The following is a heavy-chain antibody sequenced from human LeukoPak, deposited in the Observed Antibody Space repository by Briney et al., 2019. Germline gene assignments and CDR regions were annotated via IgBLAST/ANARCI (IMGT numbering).Heavy chain of an antibody. CDR1: GGSISSSSYY. CDR2: IYYSGST. D-gene: IGHD4-17*01. J-gene: IGHJ5*02. CDR3: ARQCGYGDYVWFDP. V-gene: IGHV4-39*01. Sequence: SETLSLTCTVSGGSISSSSYYWGWIRQPPGKGLEWIGSIYYSGSTYYNPSLKSRVTISVDTSKNQFSLKLSSVTAAATAVYYRARQCGYGDYVWFDPWGQGTLVTVSS.